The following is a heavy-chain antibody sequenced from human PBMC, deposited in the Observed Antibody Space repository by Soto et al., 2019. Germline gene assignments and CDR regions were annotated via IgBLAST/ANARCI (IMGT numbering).Heavy chain of an antibody. V-gene: IGHV4-31*03. Sequence: SETLSLTCTVSGGSISSGGYYWSWIRQHPGKGLEWIGYIYYSGSTYYNPSLKSRVTISVDTSKNQFSLKLSSVTAADTAVYYCARSLVDTAMVGSVVENWFDPWGQGTLVTV. CDR3: ARSLVDTAMVGSVVENWFDP. J-gene: IGHJ5*02. D-gene: IGHD5-18*01. CDR1: GGSISSGGYY. CDR2: IYYSGST.